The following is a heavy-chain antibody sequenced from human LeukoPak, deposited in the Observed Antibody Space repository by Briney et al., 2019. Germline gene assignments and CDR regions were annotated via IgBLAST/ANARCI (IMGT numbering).Heavy chain of an antibody. V-gene: IGHV5-51*01. CDR1: GYSFTTYS. D-gene: IGHD2-2*01. CDR3: AIRRGSSSASCPPDY. CDR2: IYPGDSDT. Sequence: GESLKISCRGSGYSFTTYSIGWARQMPGKGLEWMGIIYPGDSDTRYTPSFQGQVTMSADKSINTAYLQWSSLKASDTAMYYCAIRRGSSSASCPPDYWGQGTLVTVSP. J-gene: IGHJ4*02.